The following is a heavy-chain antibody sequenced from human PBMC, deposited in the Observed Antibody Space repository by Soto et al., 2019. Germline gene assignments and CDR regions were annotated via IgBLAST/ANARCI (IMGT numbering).Heavy chain of an antibody. CDR3: ARHSLFIAAAGNWFDP. Sequence: PGESLKISCKGSGYSFTSYWIGWVRQMPGKGLEWMGIIYPGDSDTRYSPSFQGQVTISADKSISTAYLQWSSLKASDTAMYYCARHSLFIAAAGNWFDPWGQGTLVTVSS. J-gene: IGHJ5*02. V-gene: IGHV5-51*01. D-gene: IGHD6-13*01. CDR2: IYPGDSDT. CDR1: GYSFTSYW.